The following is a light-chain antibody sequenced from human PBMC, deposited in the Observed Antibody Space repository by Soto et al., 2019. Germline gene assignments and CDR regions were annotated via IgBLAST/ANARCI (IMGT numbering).Light chain of an antibody. CDR3: HQYGNSPLT. J-gene: IGKJ4*01. CDR2: GAS. V-gene: IGKV3-20*01. Sequence: EIVLTQSPGTLSLSPGERATLSCRASQSVRNNFLAWYQQKPGQAPRLVIYGASSRATGIPDRFSDSGSGTDFTLTISRLEPEDFAVYYCHQYGNSPLTFGGGTKVEVK. CDR1: QSVRNNF.